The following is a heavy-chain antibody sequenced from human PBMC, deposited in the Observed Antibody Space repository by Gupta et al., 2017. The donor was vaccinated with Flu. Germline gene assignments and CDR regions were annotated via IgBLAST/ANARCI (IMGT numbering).Heavy chain of an antibody. V-gene: IGHV3-15*01. CDR1: GFTFSNAW. CDR3: AIPPDP. J-gene: IGHJ5*02. Sequence: EVQLVESGGGLVQPGGSLRLSCAASGFTFSNAWVNWVRQAPGKGLEWVGRIKSKPDGGTIDYAAPVKGRFTISRDDSKNTLYLQMNSLKIDDTAVYFCAIPPDPWGQGTLVTVSS. CDR2: IKSKPDGGTI.